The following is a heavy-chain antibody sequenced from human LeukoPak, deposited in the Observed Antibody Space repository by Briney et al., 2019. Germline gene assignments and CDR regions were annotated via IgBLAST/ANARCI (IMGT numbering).Heavy chain of an antibody. CDR2: VSGSGSST. D-gene: IGHD3-10*02. V-gene: IGHV3-23*01. Sequence: GGSLRLSCAASGFTFRSYDMNWVRQAPGKGLEWVSLVSGSGSSTFYADSVKGRFTISRDNSKNTLYLQMNSLRAEDTAIYYCAELGITMIGGVWGKGTTVTISS. J-gene: IGHJ6*04. CDR3: AELGITMIGGV. CDR1: GFTFRSYD.